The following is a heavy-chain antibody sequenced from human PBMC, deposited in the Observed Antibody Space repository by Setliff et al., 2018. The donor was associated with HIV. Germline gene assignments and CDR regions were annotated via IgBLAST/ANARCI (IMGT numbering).Heavy chain of an antibody. V-gene: IGHV4-4*07. D-gene: IGHD7-27*01. CDR3: ARDLPELTGRSFDP. Sequence: PSETLSLTCNVSGGSISGYFWTWIRQPAGKGLEWIGRIYTSGSTHYNPSLKSRLSMSIDTSKIHFSLRLTSVTAADTAVYYCARDLPELTGRSFDPWGQGIQGTVSS. CDR2: IYTSGST. J-gene: IGHJ5*02. CDR1: GGSISGYF.